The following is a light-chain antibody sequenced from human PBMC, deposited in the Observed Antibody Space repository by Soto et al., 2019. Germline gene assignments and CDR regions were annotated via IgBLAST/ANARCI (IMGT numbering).Light chain of an antibody. CDR2: EVP. J-gene: IGLJ2*01. V-gene: IGLV2-14*01. Sequence: QSALTQPASVSGSPGQSITISCAGTISDVGAYNLVSWYQQHPGKAPQLMIYEVPNRPSGISYRFSGSKSGNTASLTISGLQAEDEVDYYCSSYTARSSLIFGGGTKLTVL. CDR1: ISDVGAYNL. CDR3: SSYTARSSLI.